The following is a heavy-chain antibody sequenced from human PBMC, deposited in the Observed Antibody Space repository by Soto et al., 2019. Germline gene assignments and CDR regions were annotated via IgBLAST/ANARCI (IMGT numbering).Heavy chain of an antibody. CDR3: ARDRGGNEFWIGYPTGWFDP. Sequence: QVQLVESGGGVVQPGRSLRLSCAASGFTFSSYAMHWVRQAPGKGLEWVAVISLGGSNKDYADSVKGRFTIARDNSMEKLYLQMNSLRAEDTAVYYCARDRGGNEFWIGYPTGWFDPWGQGTLVTVSS. D-gene: IGHD3-3*01. V-gene: IGHV3-30*04. CDR1: GFTFSSYA. CDR2: ISLGGSNK. J-gene: IGHJ5*02.